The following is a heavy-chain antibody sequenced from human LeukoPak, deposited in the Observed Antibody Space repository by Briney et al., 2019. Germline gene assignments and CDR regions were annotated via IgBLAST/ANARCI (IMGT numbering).Heavy chain of an antibody. CDR1: GGSISSGGYY. CDR3: ARSANTGELDY. CDR2: IYYSGST. V-gene: IGHV4-31*03. J-gene: IGHJ4*02. D-gene: IGHD7-27*01. Sequence: PSETLSLTCTVSGGSISSGGYYWSWIRQHPGKGLEWIGYIYYSGSTYYNPSLKSRVTISVDTSKNQFSLKLSSMTAADTAVYYCARSANTGELDYWGQGTLVTVSS.